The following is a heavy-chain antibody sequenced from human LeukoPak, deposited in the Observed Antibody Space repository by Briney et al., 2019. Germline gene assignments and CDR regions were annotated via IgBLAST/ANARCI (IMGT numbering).Heavy chain of an antibody. V-gene: IGHV4-59*01. D-gene: IGHD6-6*01. CDR1: GGSISSYY. Sequence: SETLSLTCTVSGGSISSYYWSWIRQPPGKGLEWIGYIYYSGSTNYNPSLKSRVTISVDTSKNHFSLKLSSVTAADTAVYYCARSPYSSSSEFAYWGQGTLVTVSS. CDR3: ARSPYSSSSEFAY. CDR2: IYYSGST. J-gene: IGHJ4*02.